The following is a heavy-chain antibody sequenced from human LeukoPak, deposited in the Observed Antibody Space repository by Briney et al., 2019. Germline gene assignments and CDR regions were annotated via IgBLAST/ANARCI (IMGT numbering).Heavy chain of an antibody. CDR3: VRLVGVVKSNDY. CDR1: GYTFTSYG. D-gene: IGHD3-3*01. Sequence: ASVKVSCKASGYTFTSYGISWVRQAPGQGLEWMGWISAYNGNTNYAQKLQGGVTMTTDTSTSTACMELRSLRSDDTAVYYCVRLVGVVKSNDYWGQGTLVTVSS. J-gene: IGHJ4*02. CDR2: ISAYNGNT. V-gene: IGHV1-18*01.